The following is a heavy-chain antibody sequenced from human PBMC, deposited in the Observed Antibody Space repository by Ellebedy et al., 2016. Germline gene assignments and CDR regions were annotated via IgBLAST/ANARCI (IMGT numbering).Heavy chain of an antibody. CDR1: GFTFSSYS. V-gene: IGHV3-21*04. CDR2: ISSSSSYI. Sequence: GGSLRLXCAASGFTFSSYSMNWVRQAPGKGLEWVSSISSSSSYIYYADSVKGRFTISRDNAKNSLYLQMNSLRAEDTAVYYCAKGGATTVTTSYYGMDVWGQGTTVTVSS. CDR3: AKGGATTVTTSYYGMDV. J-gene: IGHJ6*02. D-gene: IGHD4-17*01.